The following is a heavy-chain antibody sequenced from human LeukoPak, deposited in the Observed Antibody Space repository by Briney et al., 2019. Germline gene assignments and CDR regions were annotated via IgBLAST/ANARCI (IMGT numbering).Heavy chain of an antibody. J-gene: IGHJ3*02. Sequence: SQTLSLTCTVSGGSISSGGYYWSWIRQPPGKGLEWIGYIYHSGSTYYNPSLKSRVTISVDRSKNQFSLKLSSVTAADTAVYYCARDLDTAMVTGGINAFDIWGQGTMVTVSS. CDR3: ARDLDTAMVTGGINAFDI. CDR2: IYHSGST. V-gene: IGHV4-30-2*01. CDR1: GGSISSGGYY. D-gene: IGHD5-18*01.